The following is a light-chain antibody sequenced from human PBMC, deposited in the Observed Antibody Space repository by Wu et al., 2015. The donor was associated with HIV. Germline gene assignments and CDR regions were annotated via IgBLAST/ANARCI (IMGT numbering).Light chain of an antibody. J-gene: IGKJ4*01. CDR2: DAS. V-gene: IGKV1-17*03. CDR1: QDISTF. Sequence: DIQMTQSPSAMSASVGDRVAITCRANQDISTFLAWFQQRPGSVPERLIHDASNLDSGVPSRFTASGSGTEFTLTINSLQPEDFATYFCLQHKTXPPTFGGGTRVEIK. CDR3: LQHKTXPPT.